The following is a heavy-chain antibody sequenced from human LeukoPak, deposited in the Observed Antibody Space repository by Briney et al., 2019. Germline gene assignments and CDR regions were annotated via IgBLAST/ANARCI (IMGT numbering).Heavy chain of an antibody. Sequence: SETLSLTCTVSGGSISSYYWSWIRQPPGKGLEWIGYIYYSGSTNYNPSLKSRVTISVDTSKNQFSLKLSSVTAADTAVYYCARRPYSGSYPIDYWGQGTLVTVSS. V-gene: IGHV4-59*08. CDR2: IYYSGST. D-gene: IGHD1-26*01. CDR3: ARRPYSGSYPIDY. CDR1: GGSISSYY. J-gene: IGHJ4*02.